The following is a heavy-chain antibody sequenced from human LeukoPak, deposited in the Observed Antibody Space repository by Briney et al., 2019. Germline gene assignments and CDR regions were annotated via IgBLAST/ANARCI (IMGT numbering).Heavy chain of an antibody. J-gene: IGHJ6*02. V-gene: IGHV4-30-4*01. D-gene: IGHD2-2*01. Sequence: SETLSLTCTVSGGSISSGDYYWSWIRQPPGKGLEWIGYIYYSGSTYYNPSLKSRVTISVDTSKNQFSLKLSSVTAADTAVYYCARALYCSSTSCYYLGYYYYGMDVWGQGTTVTVSS. CDR3: ARALYCSSTSCYYLGYYYYGMDV. CDR2: IYYSGST. CDR1: GGSISSGDYY.